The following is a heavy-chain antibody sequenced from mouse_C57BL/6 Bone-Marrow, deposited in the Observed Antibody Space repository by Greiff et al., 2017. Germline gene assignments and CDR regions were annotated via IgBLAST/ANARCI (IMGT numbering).Heavy chain of an antibody. D-gene: IGHD2-1*01. CDR3: ERSGYGNYDY. CDR1: GYTFTDYY. J-gene: IGHJ2*01. CDR2: IYPGSGNT. Sequence: VQLQQSGAELVRPGASVKLSCKASGYTFTDYYINWVKQRPGQGLEWIARIYPGSGNTYYNEKFKGKATLTADKSSSTAYMQLSSLTSEDSAVYFCERSGYGNYDYWGQGTTLTVSS. V-gene: IGHV1-76*01.